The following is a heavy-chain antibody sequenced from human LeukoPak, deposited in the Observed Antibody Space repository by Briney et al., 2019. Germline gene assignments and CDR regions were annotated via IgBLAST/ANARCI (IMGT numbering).Heavy chain of an antibody. CDR3: AKDGGVSRDSSGYFWWGNLDY. CDR1: GFTFSSYG. V-gene: IGHV3-30*18. J-gene: IGHJ4*02. CDR2: ISYEGSNK. Sequence: GGSLRLSCAASGFTFSSYGMHWVRQAPGKGLEWVAVISYEGSNKYYGDSVKGRFSISRDNSKNPLYLQMNSLRAEDTAVYYCAKDGGVSRDSSGYFWWGNLDYWGQGTLVTVSS. D-gene: IGHD3-22*01.